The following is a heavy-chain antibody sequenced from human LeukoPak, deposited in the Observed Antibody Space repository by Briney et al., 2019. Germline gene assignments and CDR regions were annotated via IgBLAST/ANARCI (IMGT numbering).Heavy chain of an antibody. CDR2: IYYSGST. CDR3: ARLKDYDSSGYYA. D-gene: IGHD3-22*01. Sequence: SETLSLTCTVSGGSISSSSYYWGWIRQPPGKGLEWIGSIYYSGSTYCNPSLKSRVTISVDTSKNQFSLKLSSVTVADTAVYYCARLKDYDSSGYYAWGQGTLVTVSS. V-gene: IGHV4-39*01. CDR1: GGSISSSSYY. J-gene: IGHJ5*02.